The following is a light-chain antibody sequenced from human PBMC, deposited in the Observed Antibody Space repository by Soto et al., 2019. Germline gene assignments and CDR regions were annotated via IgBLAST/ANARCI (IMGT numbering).Light chain of an antibody. J-gene: IGKJ5*01. Sequence: AIQVTQSPSSLSASVGDRVTITCRASQDIRGALAWYQQKPGKATKLLIYDVSTVQSGVPSRFSGRGSGTEFTLTITSLQPEDFATYYCQQFNIYPITFGQGTRLDI. CDR1: QDIRGA. CDR3: QQFNIYPIT. CDR2: DVS. V-gene: IGKV1-13*02.